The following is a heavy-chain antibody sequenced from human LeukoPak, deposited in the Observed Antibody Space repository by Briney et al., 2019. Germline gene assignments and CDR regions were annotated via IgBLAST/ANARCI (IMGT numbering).Heavy chain of an antibody. J-gene: IGHJ4*02. D-gene: IGHD5-24*01. CDR2: IFYSGTT. CDR1: GGSISGSHYY. CDR3: ASWALQSQLDY. V-gene: IGHV4-39*07. Sequence: SETLSLTCTVSGGSISGSHYYWDWIRQPPGKGLEWIGAIFYSGTTYYTPSLKGPVTKSLDRSNDQVSLKLSSVTAADTALYYCASWALQSQLDYWGQGTLVIVSS.